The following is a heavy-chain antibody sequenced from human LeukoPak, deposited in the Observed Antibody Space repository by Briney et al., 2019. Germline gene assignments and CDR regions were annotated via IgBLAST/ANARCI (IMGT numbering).Heavy chain of an antibody. D-gene: IGHD1-26*01. J-gene: IGHJ4*02. CDR2: VSHTGDHT. V-gene: IGHV3-23*01. CDR3: AWSRWELRGCWDY. Sequence: PGGSLRLSCAASGFNFNDYGMSWVRQAPGKGLEWVSSVSHTGDHTYYADSVKGRFTTSRDNSKNTLYLQMNSLRAEDTAVYYCAWSRWELRGCWDYWGQGTLVTVSS. CDR1: GFNFNDYG.